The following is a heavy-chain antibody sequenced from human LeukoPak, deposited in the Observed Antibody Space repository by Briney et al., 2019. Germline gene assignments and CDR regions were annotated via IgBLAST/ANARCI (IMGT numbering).Heavy chain of an antibody. CDR3: ARGYSGYGYYFDY. CDR2: IYYSGST. Sequence: SETLSLTCTVSGGSVSTYYWSWIRQPPGKGLEWIGCIYYSGSTYYNPSLKSRVTISVDTSKNQFFLKLSSVTAADTAVYYCARGYSGYGYYFDYWGQGTLVTVSS. J-gene: IGHJ4*02. V-gene: IGHV4-59*08. CDR1: GGSVSTYY. D-gene: IGHD5-12*01.